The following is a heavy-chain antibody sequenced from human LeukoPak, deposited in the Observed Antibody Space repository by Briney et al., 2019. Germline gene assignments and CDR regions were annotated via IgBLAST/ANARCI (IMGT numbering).Heavy chain of an antibody. CDR3: AKTMTAGYSSGPSDY. Sequence: PGGSLRLSCAASGFTFSSYAMNWVRQAPGKGLEWVSVISGGGGITYYVDSVKGRFTISRDNAKNTLYLLMNSLRAEDTAVFYCAKTMTAGYSSGPSDYWGQGTLVTVSS. CDR2: ISGGGGIT. J-gene: IGHJ4*02. V-gene: IGHV3-23*01. D-gene: IGHD6-19*01. CDR1: GFTFSSYA.